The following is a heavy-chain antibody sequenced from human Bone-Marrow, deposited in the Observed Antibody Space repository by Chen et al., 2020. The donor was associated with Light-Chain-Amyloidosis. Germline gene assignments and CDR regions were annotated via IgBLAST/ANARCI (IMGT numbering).Heavy chain of an antibody. D-gene: IGHD5-12*01. Sequence: EVKLEQSGPEVKKPGESLKISCKGSGYTFPNYWIGWVRQMPGKGLEWMGVSYPDDSDARYSPSFEGQVTIAAEKSITPAYLQWRSLKASDTAMYYCARRRDGYNFDYWGQGTLDTVSS. J-gene: IGHJ4*02. CDR2: SYPDDSDA. CDR3: ARRRDGYNFDY. CDR1: GYTFPNYW. V-gene: IGHV5-51*01.